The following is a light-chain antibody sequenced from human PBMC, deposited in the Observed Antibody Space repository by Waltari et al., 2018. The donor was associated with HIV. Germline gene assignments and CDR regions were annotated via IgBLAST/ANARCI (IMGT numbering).Light chain of an antibody. CDR2: DAS. CDR1: QSVSSY. J-gene: IGKJ5*01. CDR3: QQRGNWPRVS. V-gene: IGKV3-11*01. Sequence: EIVLTQSPATLCLSPGERATLSCRASQSVSSYLAWYQQKPGQAPRLLIYDASDRATGIPARFSGSGSGTDFTLTISSLEPEDFAVYYCQQRGNWPRVSFGQGTRLEIK.